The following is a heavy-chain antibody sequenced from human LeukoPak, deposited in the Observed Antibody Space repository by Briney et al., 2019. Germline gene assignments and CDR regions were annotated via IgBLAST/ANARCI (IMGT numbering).Heavy chain of an antibody. CDR1: GYTLTELS. J-gene: IGHJ5*02. CDR2: FDPEDGET. Sequence: GASVKVSCKVSGYTLTELSMHWVRQAPGKGLEWMGGFDPEDGETIYAQKFQGRVTMTEDTSTDTAYMELSSLRSVDTAVYYCATVSVGATLRWFDPWGQGTLVTVSS. V-gene: IGHV1-24*01. D-gene: IGHD1-26*01. CDR3: ATVSVGATLRWFDP.